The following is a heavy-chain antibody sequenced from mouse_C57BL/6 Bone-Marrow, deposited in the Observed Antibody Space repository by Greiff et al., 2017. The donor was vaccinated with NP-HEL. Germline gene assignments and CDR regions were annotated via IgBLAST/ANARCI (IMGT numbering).Heavy chain of an antibody. J-gene: IGHJ3*01. CDR2: IHPNSGST. V-gene: IGHV1-64*01. CDR3: ASPAYY. CDR1: GYTFTSYW. Sequence: QVQLQQPGAELVKPGASAKLSCKASGYTFTSYWMHWVKQRPGQGLEWIGMIHPNSGSTNYNEKFKSKATLTVDKSSSTAYMQLSSLTSEDSAVYYCASPAYYWGQGTLVTVSA. D-gene: IGHD2-10*01.